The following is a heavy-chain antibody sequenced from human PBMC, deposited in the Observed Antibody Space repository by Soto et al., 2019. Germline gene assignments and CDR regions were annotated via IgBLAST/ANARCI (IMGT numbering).Heavy chain of an antibody. CDR2: IYHSGST. Sequence: SETLSLTCAVSGGSISSGGYSWSWIRQPPGKGLEWIGYIYHSGSTYYNPSLKSRVTISVDRSKNQFSLKLSSVTAADTAVYYCARVTRAPYCGGDCFFDYWGQGTLVTVSS. CDR1: GGSISSGGYS. J-gene: IGHJ4*02. CDR3: ARVTRAPYCGGDCFFDY. V-gene: IGHV4-30-2*01. D-gene: IGHD2-21*02.